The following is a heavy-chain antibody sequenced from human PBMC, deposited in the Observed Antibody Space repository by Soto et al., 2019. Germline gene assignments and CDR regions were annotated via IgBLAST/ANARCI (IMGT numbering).Heavy chain of an antibody. J-gene: IGHJ4*02. D-gene: IGHD2-21*01. CDR3: ARDPAADCSGCSGDCRNGYFDL. CDR1: GGSVSSGVYF. V-gene: IGHV4-61*08. Sequence: QVQLQESGPRLVKPSETLSLTCTVSGGSVSSGVYFWSWIRQPPGKGLEWIGYIYYTGSTNYSPSHTGRVTRGLATSKNKSSQNLRSVTAADPAVYYCARDPAADCSGCSGDCRNGYFDLWGQGSLVTVSS. CDR2: IYYTGST.